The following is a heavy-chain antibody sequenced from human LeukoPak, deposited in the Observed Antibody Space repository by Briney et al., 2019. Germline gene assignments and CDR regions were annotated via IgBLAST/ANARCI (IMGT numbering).Heavy chain of an antibody. Sequence: ASVKVSCKTSGYTFTNYGITWVRQAPGQGLEWMGWINTYNGNTNYAQKLQGRVTMTTDTSMSTAYMEVRSLNSDDTAVYYCARACSSDSCYFRYWGQGTLVTVSS. V-gene: IGHV1-18*01. CDR1: GYTFTNYG. CDR2: INTYNGNT. CDR3: ARACSSDSCYFRY. D-gene: IGHD2-2*01. J-gene: IGHJ4*02.